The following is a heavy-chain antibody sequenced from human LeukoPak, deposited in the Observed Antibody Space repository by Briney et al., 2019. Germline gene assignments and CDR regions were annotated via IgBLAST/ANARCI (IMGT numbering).Heavy chain of an antibody. Sequence: PGRSLRLSCAASGFTFSSYAMHWVRQAPGKGLEWVAVISYDGSNKYYADSVKGRFTISRDNSKNTLYLQMNSLRAEDTAVYYCAKDRPFMVRGVYDYWGQGTLVTVSS. CDR1: GFTFSSYA. J-gene: IGHJ4*02. CDR3: AKDRPFMVRGVYDY. V-gene: IGHV3-30-3*01. D-gene: IGHD3-10*01. CDR2: ISYDGSNK.